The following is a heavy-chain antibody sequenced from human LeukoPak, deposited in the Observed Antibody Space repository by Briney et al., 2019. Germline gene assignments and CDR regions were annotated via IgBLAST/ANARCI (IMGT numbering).Heavy chain of an antibody. CDR3: ARHAYDFWSGYYNLDY. D-gene: IGHD3-3*01. V-gene: IGHV5-51*01. Sequence: GESLKISCKGSGYSFTSYWIGWVRQMPGKGLEWMGIIYPGDSDTRYCPSFQGQVTISADKSISTAYLQWSSLKASDTAMYYCARHAYDFWSGYYNLDYWGQGTLVTVSS. J-gene: IGHJ4*02. CDR1: GYSFTSYW. CDR2: IYPGDSDT.